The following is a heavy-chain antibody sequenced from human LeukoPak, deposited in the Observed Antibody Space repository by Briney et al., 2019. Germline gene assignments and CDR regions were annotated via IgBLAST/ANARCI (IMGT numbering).Heavy chain of an antibody. CDR1: GFTFSSYA. J-gene: IGHJ4*02. D-gene: IGHD2-8*01. V-gene: IGHV3-53*04. Sequence: GGSLRLSCAASGFTFSSYAMHWVRQAPGKGLEWVSVIYSGGSTYYADSVKGRFTISRHNSKNTLYLQMNSLRAEDTAVYYCAREILYGRGYYFDYWGQGTLVTVSS. CDR2: IYSGGST. CDR3: AREILYGRGYYFDY.